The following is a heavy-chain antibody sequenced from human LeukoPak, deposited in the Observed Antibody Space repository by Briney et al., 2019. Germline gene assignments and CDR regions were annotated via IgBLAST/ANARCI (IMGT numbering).Heavy chain of an antibody. CDR2: IYYSGST. V-gene: IGHV4-59*01. D-gene: IGHD3-22*01. Sequence: SETLSLTCTVSGGSISSYYWSWIRQPPGKGLEWIGYIYYSGSTNYNPSLKSRVTISVDTSKNQFSLKLSSVTAADTAVYYCAREDYYDSSGYWALASDIWGQGTMVTVSS. J-gene: IGHJ3*02. CDR1: GGSISSYY. CDR3: AREDYYDSSGYWALASDI.